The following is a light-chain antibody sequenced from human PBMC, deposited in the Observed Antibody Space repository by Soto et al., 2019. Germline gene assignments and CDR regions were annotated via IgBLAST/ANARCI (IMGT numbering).Light chain of an antibody. V-gene: IGKV1-39*01. CDR1: QSISSW. J-gene: IGKJ5*01. CDR2: DAS. Sequence: DIQITQSPSSLSASVGDRVTITCRASQSISSWLAWYQQKPGKAPKLLIYDASRLQSGVPSRFSGSGGGTDFTLSISSVQPEDFATYFCQQSYMDPITFGQGTRLEI. CDR3: QQSYMDPIT.